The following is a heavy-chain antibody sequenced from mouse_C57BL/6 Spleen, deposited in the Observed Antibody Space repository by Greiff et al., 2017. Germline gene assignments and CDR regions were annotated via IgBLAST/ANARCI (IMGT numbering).Heavy chain of an antibody. CDR2: ISDGGSYT. V-gene: IGHV5-4*01. CDR3: ARDNYDYDGGFAY. D-gene: IGHD2-4*01. Sequence: EVQLVESGGGLVKPGGSLKLSCAASGFTFSSYAMSWVRQTPEKRLEWVATISDGGSYTYYPDNVKGRFTISRDNAKNNLYLQMGHLKSEDTAMYYCARDNYDYDGGFAYWGQGTLVTFSA. J-gene: IGHJ3*01. CDR1: GFTFSSYA.